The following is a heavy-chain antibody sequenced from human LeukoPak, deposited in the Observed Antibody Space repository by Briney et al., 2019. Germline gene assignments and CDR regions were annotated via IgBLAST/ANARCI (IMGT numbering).Heavy chain of an antibody. CDR3: ARGYSYGYRIDY. V-gene: IGHV3-74*01. D-gene: IGHD5-18*01. Sequence: QPGGSLRLSCAASGFTFSSYWMHWVRQAPGKGLVWVSRISSDGSSTSYADSVKGRFTISRDTPKNTLYLQMNSLRAEDTAVYFCARGYSYGYRIDYWGQGTQVTVSS. J-gene: IGHJ4*02. CDR2: ISSDGSST. CDR1: GFTFSSYW.